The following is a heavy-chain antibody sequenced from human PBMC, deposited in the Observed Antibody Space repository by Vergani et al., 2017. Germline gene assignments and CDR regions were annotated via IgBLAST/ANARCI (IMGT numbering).Heavy chain of an antibody. D-gene: IGHD2-2*02. J-gene: IGHJ4*02. CDR3: ATIGYRRWGYYFDY. CDR1: GDSISSNNC. Sequence: QVQLQESGPGLVKTPGTLSLTCAVSGDSISSNNCWTWVRQPPGKGLEWIGEICHTEDTKYSPSLKSRVTVSVDESMNLFSLRLNSVTAADTAVYYCATIGYRRWGYYFDYGGQGILVTVSS. V-gene: IGHV4-4*03. CDR2: ICHTEDT.